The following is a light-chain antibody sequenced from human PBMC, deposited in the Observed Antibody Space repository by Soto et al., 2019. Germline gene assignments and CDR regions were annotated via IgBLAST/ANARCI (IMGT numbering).Light chain of an antibody. CDR2: TNN. CDR3: AAWDDSLNGVL. CDR1: SSNIGSNT. V-gene: IGLV1-44*01. J-gene: IGLJ2*01. Sequence: QSVLTQPPSASGTPGQTVTISCSGSSSNIGSNTVNWYQHLPGTAPKLLIYTNNRRPSGVPDRFSGSKSGTSASLAISGLQSADEADYYCAAWDDSLNGVLFGGGTKLTVL.